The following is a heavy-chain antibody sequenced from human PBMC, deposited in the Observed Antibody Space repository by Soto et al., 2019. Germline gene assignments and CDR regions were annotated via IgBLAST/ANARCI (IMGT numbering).Heavy chain of an antibody. Sequence: RASVKVSCKASGYTFTSYGISWVRQAPGQGLEWMGWISAYNGNTNYAQKLQGRVTMTTDTSTSTAYMELRSLRSDDTAVYYCARGGAARGQYYYYGMDVWGQGTTVTVSS. V-gene: IGHV1-18*04. CDR1: GYTFTSYG. D-gene: IGHD6-6*01. J-gene: IGHJ6*02. CDR2: ISAYNGNT. CDR3: ARGGAARGQYYYYGMDV.